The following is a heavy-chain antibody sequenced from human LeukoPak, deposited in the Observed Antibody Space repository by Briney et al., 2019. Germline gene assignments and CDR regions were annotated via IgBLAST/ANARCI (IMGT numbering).Heavy chain of an antibody. D-gene: IGHD1-1*01. J-gene: IGHJ6*02. Sequence: SETLSLTCAVYGGSFSGYYWSWIRQPPGKELEWIGEINHSGSTNYNPSLKSRVTISVDTSKNQFSLKLSSVTAADTAVYYCARRRYHYYYYYGMDVWGQGTTVTVSS. CDR1: GGSFSGYY. V-gene: IGHV4-34*01. CDR2: INHSGST. CDR3: ARRRYHYYYYYGMDV.